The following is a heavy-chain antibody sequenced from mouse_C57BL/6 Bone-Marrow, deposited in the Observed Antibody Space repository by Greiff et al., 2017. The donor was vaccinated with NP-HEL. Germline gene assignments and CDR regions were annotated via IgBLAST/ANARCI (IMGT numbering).Heavy chain of an antibody. J-gene: IGHJ3*01. CDR1: GYAFSSSW. CDR2: IYPGDGDT. V-gene: IGHV1-82*01. CDR3: GPYYEGCAY. D-gene: IGHD2-10*01. Sequence: QVQLQQSGPELVKPGASVKISCKASGYAFSSSWMNWVKQRPGKGLEWIGRIYPGDGDTNYNGKFKGKATLTADKSSSTAYMQLSSLTSEDSAVYFCGPYYEGCAYWGQGTLVTVSA.